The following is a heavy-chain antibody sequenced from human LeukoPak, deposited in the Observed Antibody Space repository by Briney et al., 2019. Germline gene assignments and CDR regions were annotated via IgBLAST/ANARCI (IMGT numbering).Heavy chain of an antibody. CDR2: INPNSGGA. Sequence: GASVKVSCKASGYTFTDYYMHWVRQAPGQGLEWMGWINPNSGGANYAQKFQGRVTMTRDTSISTAYMELSRLRSDDTAVYYCARDRGNRVFDYWGQGTLVTVSS. J-gene: IGHJ4*02. CDR3: ARDRGNRVFDY. D-gene: IGHD4-23*01. V-gene: IGHV1-2*02. CDR1: GYTFTDYY.